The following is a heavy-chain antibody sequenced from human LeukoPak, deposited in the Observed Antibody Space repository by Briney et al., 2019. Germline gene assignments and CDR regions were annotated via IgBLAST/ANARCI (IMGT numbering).Heavy chain of an antibody. D-gene: IGHD3-22*01. CDR3: ARHGNYYDSSGYYPD. Sequence: SETLSLTCTVSGGSISSYYWSWIRQPPGKGLEWIGYIYYSGSTNYNPSFKSRVTISVDTSKNQFSLKLSSVTAADTAVYYCARHGNYYDSSGYYPDWGQGTLVTVSS. J-gene: IGHJ4*02. CDR2: IYYSGST. V-gene: IGHV4-59*08. CDR1: GGSISSYY.